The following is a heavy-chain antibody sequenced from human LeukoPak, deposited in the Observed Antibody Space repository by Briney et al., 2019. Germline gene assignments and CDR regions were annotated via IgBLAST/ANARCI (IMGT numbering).Heavy chain of an antibody. Sequence: SETLSLTCTVSGGSIRSDFWSWIRQPPGKGLEWIGYVYYSGSTNYSPSLNSRVTISIDTSKNKFSLKLTSVTAADTAVYYCASLPTSGQQKDAFDIWGQGTMVTVSS. V-gene: IGHV4-59*01. CDR2: VYYSGST. CDR3: ASLPTSGQQKDAFDI. D-gene: IGHD2-2*01. J-gene: IGHJ3*02. CDR1: GGSIRSDF.